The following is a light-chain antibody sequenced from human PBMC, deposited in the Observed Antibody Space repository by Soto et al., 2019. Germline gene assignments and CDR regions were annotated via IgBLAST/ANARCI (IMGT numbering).Light chain of an antibody. CDR3: QQFSSYPLT. CDR1: QRVSSGY. J-gene: IGKJ4*01. CDR2: GAS. V-gene: IGKV3-20*01. Sequence: EIVLTQSPGTLSLSPGERATLSCRASQRVSSGYVAWYQQKPGQAPRLLIYGASSRATGIPDRFSGSGSGTDFTLTISRLEPEDFAVYYCQQFSSYPLTFGGGTKVDIK.